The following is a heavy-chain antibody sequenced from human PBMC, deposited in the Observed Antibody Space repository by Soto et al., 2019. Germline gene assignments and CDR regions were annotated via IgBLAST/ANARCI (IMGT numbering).Heavy chain of an antibody. J-gene: IGHJ3*02. V-gene: IGHV1-2*04. CDR3: ARGTVVAATHDAFDI. CDR2: INPNSGGT. Sequence: ASVKVSCKASGGTFSSYAISWARQAPGQGLEWMGWINPNSGGTNYAQKFQGWVTMTRDTSISTAYMELSRLRSDDTAVYYCARGTVVAATHDAFDIWGQGTMVTVSS. CDR1: GGTFSSYA. D-gene: IGHD2-15*01.